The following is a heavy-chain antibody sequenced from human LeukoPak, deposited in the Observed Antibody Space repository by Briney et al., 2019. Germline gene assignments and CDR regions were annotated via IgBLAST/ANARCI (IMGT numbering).Heavy chain of an antibody. CDR1: GYTFTGYY. J-gene: IGHJ4*02. Sequence: ASVKVSCKASGYTFTGYYIHWVRQAPGQGLEWLGRINPNSGGTSYAQKFQGRITMSRDTSISTAYMEVSRLRSDDTAVYYCARDLLFTYCGGDCYFDYWGQGTLVTVSS. CDR2: INPNSGGT. V-gene: IGHV1-2*06. CDR3: ARDLLFTYCGGDCYFDY. D-gene: IGHD2-21*02.